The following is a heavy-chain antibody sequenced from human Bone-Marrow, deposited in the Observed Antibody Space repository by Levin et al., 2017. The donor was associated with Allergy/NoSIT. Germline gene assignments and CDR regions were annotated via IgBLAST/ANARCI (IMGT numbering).Heavy chain of an antibody. CDR3: VRYCSGGSCYQDAFDV. J-gene: IGHJ3*01. CDR1: GFTLSDHY. CDR2: TRDKVNTYTT. Sequence: SCEASGFTLSDHYMDWVRQAPGKGLEWVARTRDKVNTYTTEYATSVKGRFTVSRDGTENSLYLQMNSLKSEDSAVYYCVRYCSGGSCYQDAFDVWGQGTMVAVSP. D-gene: IGHD2-15*01. V-gene: IGHV3-72*01.